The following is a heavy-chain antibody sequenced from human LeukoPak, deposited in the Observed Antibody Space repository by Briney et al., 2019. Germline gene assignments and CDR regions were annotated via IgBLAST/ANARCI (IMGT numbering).Heavy chain of an antibody. CDR1: GYTFTSYY. J-gene: IGHJ4*02. CDR3: ASRTVNSGSLLPFDY. V-gene: IGHV1-46*01. CDR2: INPSGGST. D-gene: IGHD1-26*01. Sequence: ASVKVSCKASGYTFTSYYMHWVRQAPGQGLEWMGIINPSGGSTSYAQKFQGRVTMTRDTSTSTVYMELSSLRSEDTAVYYCASRTVNSGSLLPFDYWGQGTLVTVSS.